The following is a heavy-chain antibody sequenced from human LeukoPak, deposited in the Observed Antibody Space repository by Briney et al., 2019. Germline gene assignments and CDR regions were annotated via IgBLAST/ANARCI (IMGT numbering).Heavy chain of an antibody. V-gene: IGHV4-59*08. Sequence: SETLSLTCTVSGGSISSYYWSWIRQPPGKGLEWIGYIYYSGSTNYNPSLKSRVTISVDTSKNQFSLKLSSVTAADTAVCYCARTPVDTAMVTSYFDYWGQGTLVTVSS. CDR1: GGSISSYY. CDR2: IYYSGST. D-gene: IGHD5-18*01. J-gene: IGHJ4*02. CDR3: ARTPVDTAMVTSYFDY.